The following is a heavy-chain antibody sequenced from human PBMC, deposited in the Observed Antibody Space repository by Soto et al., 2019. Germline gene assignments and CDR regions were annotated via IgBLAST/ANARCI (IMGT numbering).Heavy chain of an antibody. CDR3: ARDLQGQWLKYFDC. CDR1: GFTFSSYA. CDR2: ISSNGGDT. D-gene: IGHD6-19*01. V-gene: IGHV3-64*01. J-gene: IGHJ4*02. Sequence: SGGSLRLSCAAAGFTFSSYAMYWVRQALGKGLEYVSGISSNGGDTYYANSVKGRFTISRDNSKNTLYLQMGSLRAEDTAVYYCARDLQGQWLKYFDCWGQGTLVTVSS.